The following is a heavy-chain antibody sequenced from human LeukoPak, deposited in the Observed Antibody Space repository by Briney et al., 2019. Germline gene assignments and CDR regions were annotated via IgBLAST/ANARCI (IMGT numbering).Heavy chain of an antibody. CDR3: GRDSLGGDY. D-gene: IGHD3-16*01. J-gene: IGHJ4*02. CDR1: GFTFSSYG. V-gene: IGHV3-33*08. Sequence: PGGSLRLSCAASGFTFSSYGMRWARRAPGKGLEWVAVIWNDGSKKFYAESVKGRFTISRDNSQNTLYLEMNRLRAEDTGVCCGGRDSLGGDYWGQGTLVTVSS. CDR2: IWNDGSKK.